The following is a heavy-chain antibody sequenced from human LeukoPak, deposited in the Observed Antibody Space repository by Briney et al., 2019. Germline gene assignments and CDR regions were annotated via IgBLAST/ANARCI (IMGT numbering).Heavy chain of an antibody. CDR1: GFTFSSYG. Sequence: GGSLRLSCAASGFTFSSYGIHWVRQAPGKGLEWVAFIRYDGSNKYYADSVKGRFTISRDNSKNTLYLQMNSLRAEDTAVYYCAKAMGGYYDSSAYKREAHWGQGTLVTVSS. D-gene: IGHD3-22*01. V-gene: IGHV3-30*02. J-gene: IGHJ4*02. CDR3: AKAMGGYYDSSAYKREAH. CDR2: IRYDGSNK.